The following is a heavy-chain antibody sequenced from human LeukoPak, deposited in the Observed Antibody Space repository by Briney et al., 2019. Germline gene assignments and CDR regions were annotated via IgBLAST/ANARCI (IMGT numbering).Heavy chain of an antibody. CDR1: GYSFTNYW. Sequence: GESLRISCKGSGYSFTNYWINWVRQMPGKGLEWMGKIDPSDSYTNYSPSFQGHVTFSADKSISTAYLQWSSLKASDTAMYYCARGPDCSGGSCYFDIWGQGTMVTVSS. J-gene: IGHJ3*02. CDR2: IDPSDSYT. V-gene: IGHV5-10-1*01. CDR3: ARGPDCSGGSCYFDI. D-gene: IGHD2-15*01.